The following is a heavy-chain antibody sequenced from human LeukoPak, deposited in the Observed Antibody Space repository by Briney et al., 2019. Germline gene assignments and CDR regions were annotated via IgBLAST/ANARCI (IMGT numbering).Heavy chain of an antibody. V-gene: IGHV1-2*02. CDR1: GYTFSGYY. J-gene: IGHJ4*02. CDR2: INPNSGGT. CDR3: ATEVTD. Sequence: GASVKDSCMASGYTFSGYYMHWVRQAPGQGLEWMGWINPNSGGTKYAQKFQGRVTMTRDTSISTAYMELSRLRSDDTAVYYCATEVTDWGQGTLVSVSS. D-gene: IGHD5-18*01.